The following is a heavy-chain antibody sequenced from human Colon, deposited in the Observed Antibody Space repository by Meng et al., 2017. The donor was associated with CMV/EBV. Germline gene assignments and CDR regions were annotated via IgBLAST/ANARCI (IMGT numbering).Heavy chain of an antibody. CDR2: IYHTGGT. D-gene: IGHD5-12*01. J-gene: IGHJ4*02. CDR3: AIVDIGFQY. Sequence: SLTCDVSGGSISSSNGWSWLRQPPGKGLEWVGEIYHTGGTNFNPSLKSRVSISVDNSKKQFSLKMTSVTAADTAIYYCAIVDIGFQYWGQGTLVTVSS. V-gene: IGHV4-4*02. CDR1: GGSISSSNG.